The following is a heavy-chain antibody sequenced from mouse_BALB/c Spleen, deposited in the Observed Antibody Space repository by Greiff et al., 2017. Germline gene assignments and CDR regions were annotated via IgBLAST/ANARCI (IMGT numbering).Heavy chain of an antibody. CDR2: IYPGDGDT. J-gene: IGHJ1*01. V-gene: IGHV1-82*01. Sequence: VQLQQSGPELVKPGASVKISCKASGYAFSSSWMNWVKQRPGQGLEWIGRIYPGDGDTNYNGKFKGKATLTADKSSSTAYMQLSSLTSVDSAVYFCARYGNYGYFDVWGAGTTVTVSS. CDR3: ARYGNYGYFDV. CDR1: GYAFSSSW. D-gene: IGHD2-1*01.